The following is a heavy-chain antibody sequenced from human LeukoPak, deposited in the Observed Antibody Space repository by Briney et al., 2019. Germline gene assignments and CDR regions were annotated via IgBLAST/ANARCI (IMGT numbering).Heavy chain of an antibody. CDR2: ISSSSSYI. D-gene: IGHD6-19*01. CDR1: GFTFSSYS. Sequence: PGGSLRLSCAASGFTFSSYSMNWVRRAPGKGLEWVSSISSSSSYIYYADSVKGRFTISRDNAKNSLYLQMNSLRAEDTAVYYCASGLGIAVAGPHWPSPPPFDPWGQGTLVTVSS. CDR3: ASGLGIAVAGPHWPSPPPFDP. V-gene: IGHV3-21*01. J-gene: IGHJ5*02.